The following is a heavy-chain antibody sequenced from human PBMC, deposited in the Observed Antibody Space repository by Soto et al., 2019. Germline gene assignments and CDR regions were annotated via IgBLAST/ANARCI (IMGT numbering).Heavy chain of an antibody. CDR3: ARPTVTPQYYYYGMDV. V-gene: IGHV1-3*01. D-gene: IGHD4-17*01. J-gene: IGHJ6*02. CDR2: INAGNGNT. CDR1: GYTFTSYA. Sequence: QVQLVQSGAEVKKPGASVKVSCKASGYTFTSYAMHWVRQAPGQRLEWMGWINAGNGNTKYSQKFQGRVTITRDTSASTAYRELSSLRSEDTAVYYCARPTVTPQYYYYGMDVWGQGTTVTVSS.